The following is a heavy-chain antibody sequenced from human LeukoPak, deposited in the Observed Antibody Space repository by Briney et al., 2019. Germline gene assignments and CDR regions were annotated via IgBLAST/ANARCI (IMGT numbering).Heavy chain of an antibody. J-gene: IGHJ4*02. CDR1: GYSFTSYW. CDR2: IYPGDSDT. CDR3: ARSGSSGWPYFDY. D-gene: IGHD6-19*01. V-gene: IGHV5-51*01. Sequence: GESLNIYCKGYGYSFTSYWIGWVRQMPGNGMEWMGIIYPGDSDTRYSPSFQGQVTISADKSISTAYLQWSSLKASDTAMYYCARSGSSGWPYFDYWGQGTLVTVSS.